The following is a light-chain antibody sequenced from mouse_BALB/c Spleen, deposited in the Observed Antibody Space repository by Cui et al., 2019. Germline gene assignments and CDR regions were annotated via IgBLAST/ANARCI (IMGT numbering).Light chain of an antibody. CDR1: QDINSY. CDR3: LQYDEFPTWT. V-gene: IGKV14-111*01. J-gene: IGKJ1*01. CDR2: RAN. Sequence: DIKMTQSPSSMYASLGERVTIPCKASQDINSYLSWFQQKPGKSPKTLIYRANRLVDGVPSRFSGSGSGQDYSLTISSLEYEDMGIYYCLQYDEFPTWTFGGGTKLEIK.